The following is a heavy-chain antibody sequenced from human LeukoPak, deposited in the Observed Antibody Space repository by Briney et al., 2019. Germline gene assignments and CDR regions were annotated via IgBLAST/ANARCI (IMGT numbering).Heavy chain of an antibody. J-gene: IGHJ4*02. V-gene: IGHV3-48*01. CDR2: ISSSSSTI. CDR1: GFTFSSYS. Sequence: TGGSLRLSCAASGFTFSSYSMNWVRQAPGKGLEWVSYISSSSSTIYYADSVKGRFTISRDNAKNSLYLQMNSLRAKDTAVYHCAREGLHYYDSSGYDYWGQGTLVTVSS. CDR3: AREGLHYYDSSGYDY. D-gene: IGHD3-22*01.